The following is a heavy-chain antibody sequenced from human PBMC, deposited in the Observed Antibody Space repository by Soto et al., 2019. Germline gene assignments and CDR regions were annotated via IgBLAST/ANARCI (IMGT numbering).Heavy chain of an antibody. D-gene: IGHD2-15*01. CDR1: GFTFSSYA. CDR3: AAGGYCSGGSCYRAFDI. Sequence: GGSLRLSCAASGFTFSSYAMSWVRQAPGKGLEWVSAISGSGSSTYYADSVKGRYTISRDNSKNTQNLQMNSLRAEDTAVYYCAAGGYCSGGSCYRAFDIWGQGTMVTVSS. J-gene: IGHJ3*02. CDR2: ISGSGSST. V-gene: IGHV3-23*01.